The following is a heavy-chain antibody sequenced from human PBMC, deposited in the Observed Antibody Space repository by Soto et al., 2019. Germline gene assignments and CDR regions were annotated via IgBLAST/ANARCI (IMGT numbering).Heavy chain of an antibody. J-gene: IGHJ6*02. CDR3: ARLNTAMVTLNYYYGMDV. V-gene: IGHV5-51*01. D-gene: IGHD5-18*01. CDR1: GYSFTSYW. CDR2: IYPGDSDT. Sequence: PGESLKISCKGSGYSFTSYWIGWVRQMPGKGLEWMGIIYPGDSDTRYSPSFQGQVTISADKSISTAYLQWSSLKASDTAMYYCARLNTAMVTLNYYYGMDVWGQGTTVTV.